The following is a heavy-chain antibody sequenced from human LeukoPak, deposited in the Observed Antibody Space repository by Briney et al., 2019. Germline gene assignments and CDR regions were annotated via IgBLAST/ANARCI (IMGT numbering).Heavy chain of an antibody. J-gene: IGHJ3*02. CDR3: ARDLAMIVVVTDDAFVI. D-gene: IGHD3-22*01. CDR1: GGTFSSYA. Sequence: ASVKVSCKASGGTFSSYAISWVRQAPGQGLEWMGRIIPILGIANYAQKFQGRVTITADKSTSTAYMELSSLRSEDTDVYYCARDLAMIVVVTDDAFVIWGQGTMATVSS. CDR2: IIPILGIA. V-gene: IGHV1-69*04.